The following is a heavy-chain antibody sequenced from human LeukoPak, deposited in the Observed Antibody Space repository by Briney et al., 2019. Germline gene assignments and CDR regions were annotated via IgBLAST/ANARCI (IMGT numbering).Heavy chain of an antibody. CDR3: ARDRRAHN. V-gene: IGHV3-48*03. CDR2: ISNSGSAI. CDR1: RFPFSSYE. J-gene: IGHJ4*02. Sequence: GGSLRLSCAASRFPFSSYEINWVRQAPGQGLEWVSYISNSGSAIYYADSVKGRFTVSRDNAKNSLYLQMNSLRAEDTAVYYCARDRRAHNWGQGTLVTVSS.